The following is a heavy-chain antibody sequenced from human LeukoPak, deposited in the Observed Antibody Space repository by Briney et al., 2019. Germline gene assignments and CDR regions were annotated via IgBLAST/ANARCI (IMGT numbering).Heavy chain of an antibody. CDR3: ARALDYYDSSGYFNWFDP. Sequence: SETLSLTCTVSGYPISSGYYWGWIRQPPGKGLEWIGGIYHRGSTYYNPSLKSRVTISVDTSKNQFSLKLSSVTAADTAVYYCARALDYYDSSGYFNWFDPWGQGTLVTVSS. CDR1: GYPISSGYY. D-gene: IGHD3-22*01. V-gene: IGHV4-38-2*02. CDR2: IYHRGST. J-gene: IGHJ5*02.